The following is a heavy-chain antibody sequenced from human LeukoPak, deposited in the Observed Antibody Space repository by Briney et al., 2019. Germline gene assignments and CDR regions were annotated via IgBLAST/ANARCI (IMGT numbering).Heavy chain of an antibody. Sequence: PGGSLRLSCAVSGFTFNSYAMSWVRQAPGKGPEWVSGISSGGSDTFYADSVKGRFTILRDTSKNTLYLQMNSLRADDTALYYCAKPSHGGNHFDYWGQGTLVTVSS. J-gene: IGHJ4*02. CDR3: AKPSHGGNHFDY. D-gene: IGHD4-23*01. CDR2: ISSGGSDT. CDR1: GFTFNSYA. V-gene: IGHV3-23*01.